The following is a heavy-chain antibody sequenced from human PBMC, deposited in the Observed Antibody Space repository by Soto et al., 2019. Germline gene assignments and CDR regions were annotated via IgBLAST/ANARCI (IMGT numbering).Heavy chain of an antibody. CDR2: IHTNGNT. J-gene: IGHJ3*01. Sequence: PSETLSLTCTVSGGSLSTHYWTWIRQPAGKGLEWIGRIHTNGNTDYNPSLQSRVTMSVDTFENQFSLKLRSVTAADTAVYYCTRAPSFHSGFDFWGQGTMVTVSS. CDR1: GGSLSTHY. V-gene: IGHV4-4*07. D-gene: IGHD2-21*01. CDR3: TRAPSFHSGFDF.